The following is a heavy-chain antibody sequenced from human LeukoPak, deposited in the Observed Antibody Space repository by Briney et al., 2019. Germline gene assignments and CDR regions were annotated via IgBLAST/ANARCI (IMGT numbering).Heavy chain of an antibody. Sequence: SETLSLTCAVYGGSFSGYYWSWIRQPPGKGLEWIGEINHSGSTNYNPSLKSRVTISVDTSKNQFSLKLSSVTAADTAVYYCARPFAANDAFDIWGQGTMVTVSS. D-gene: IGHD4/OR15-4a*01. CDR3: ARPFAANDAFDI. CDR1: GGSFSGYY. J-gene: IGHJ3*02. V-gene: IGHV4-34*01. CDR2: INHSGST.